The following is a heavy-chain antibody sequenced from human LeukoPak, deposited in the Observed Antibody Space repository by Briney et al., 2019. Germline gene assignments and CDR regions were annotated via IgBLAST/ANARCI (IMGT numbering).Heavy chain of an antibody. V-gene: IGHV4-34*01. CDR1: GGSFSGYY. D-gene: IGHD3-10*01. J-gene: IGHJ4*02. CDR2: INHSGST. Sequence: SETLSLTCAVYGGSFSGYYWSWIRQPPGKGLEWIGEINHSGSTYYNPSLKSRITISADTSTNQFSLKLNSVTAADTAVYYCARGYPSPRVDYWGQGTLVTVSS. CDR3: ARGYPSPRVDY.